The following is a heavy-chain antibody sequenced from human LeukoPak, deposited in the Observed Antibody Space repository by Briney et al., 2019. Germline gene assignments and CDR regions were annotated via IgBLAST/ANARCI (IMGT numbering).Heavy chain of an antibody. Sequence: SETLSLTCTVSGGSISSYYWSWIRQPPERGLEWIGYIYYSGSTNYNPSLKSRVTISVDTSKNQFSLKLSSVTAADTAVYYCARRHYYNGRAYYFLDYWGQGTLVTVSS. CDR1: GGSISSYY. V-gene: IGHV4-59*01. CDR2: IYYSGST. D-gene: IGHD3-22*01. J-gene: IGHJ4*02. CDR3: ARRHYYNGRAYYFLDY.